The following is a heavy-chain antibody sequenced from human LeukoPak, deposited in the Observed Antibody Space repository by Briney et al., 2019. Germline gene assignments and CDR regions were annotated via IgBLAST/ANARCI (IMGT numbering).Heavy chain of an antibody. D-gene: IGHD2-21*02. V-gene: IGHV3-53*01. CDR1: GFSVSNTY. CDR3: ARGTVTAPDY. J-gene: IGHJ4*02. Sequence: GGSLRLSCAASGFSVSNTYMSWVRQAPGKGLEWVSIIYSGGNTYYADSVKGRFTISRDNSKNTLYLRMNRLRPEDTAVYYCARGTVTAPDYWGQGTLVTVSS. CDR2: IYSGGNT.